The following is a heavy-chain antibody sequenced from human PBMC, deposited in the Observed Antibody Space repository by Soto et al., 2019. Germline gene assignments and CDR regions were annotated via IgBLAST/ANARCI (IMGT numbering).Heavy chain of an antibody. CDR2: INHSGST. J-gene: IGHJ5*02. V-gene: IGHV4-34*01. Sequence: SETLSLTCAVYGGSFSGYYWSWIRQPPGKGLEWIGEINHSGSTNYNPSLKSRVTISVDTSKNQFPLKLSSVTAADTAVYYCARGRRQQLVRSQYNWFDPWGQGTLVTVSS. D-gene: IGHD6-13*01. CDR1: GGSFSGYY. CDR3: ARGRRQQLVRSQYNWFDP.